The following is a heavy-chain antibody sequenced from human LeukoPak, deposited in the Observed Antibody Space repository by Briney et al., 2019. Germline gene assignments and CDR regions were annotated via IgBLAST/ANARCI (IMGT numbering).Heavy chain of an antibody. Sequence: SETLSLTCAVSSDFLSTSHWWNWVRQSPGEGLEWIGEASVGGSTNYNPSLKSRVTMSLDKSKNQFSLKLSSVTAADTAVYYCARDHDGAPANWFDPWGQGTLVTVSS. CDR2: ASVGGST. D-gene: IGHD1-26*01. CDR1: SDFLSTSHW. CDR3: ARDHDGAPANWFDP. V-gene: IGHV4-4*02. J-gene: IGHJ5*02.